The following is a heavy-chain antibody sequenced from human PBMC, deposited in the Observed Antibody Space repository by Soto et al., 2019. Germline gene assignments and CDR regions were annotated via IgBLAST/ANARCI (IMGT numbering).Heavy chain of an antibody. J-gene: IGHJ6*02. CDR3: AKVPPAGSSWKAHYYYYYGMDV. D-gene: IGHD6-13*01. CDR1: GLTFSSYG. CDR2: ISYDGSNK. V-gene: IGHV3-30*18. Sequence: GGSLRLSCAASGLTFSSYGMHWVRQTPGKGLEWVAVISYDGSNKYYADSVKSRFTISRDNSKNTLYLQMNSLRAEDTAVYYCAKVPPAGSSWKAHYYYYYGMDVWGQGTTVTVSS.